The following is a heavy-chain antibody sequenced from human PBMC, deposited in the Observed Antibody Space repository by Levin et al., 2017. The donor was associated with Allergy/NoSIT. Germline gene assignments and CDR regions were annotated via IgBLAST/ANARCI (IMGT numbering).Heavy chain of an antibody. CDR1: GFTFSSYG. V-gene: IGHV3-33*01. CDR2: IWYDGSNK. CDR3: AREYDFWSGLRDYYYYGMDG. J-gene: IGHJ6*02. D-gene: IGHD3-3*01. Sequence: PGGSLRLSCAASGFTFSSYGMHWVRQAPGKGLEWVAVIWYDGSNKYYADSVKGRFTISRDNSKNTLYLQMNSLRAEDTAVYYCAREYDFWSGLRDYYYYGMDGWGQGTTVTVSS.